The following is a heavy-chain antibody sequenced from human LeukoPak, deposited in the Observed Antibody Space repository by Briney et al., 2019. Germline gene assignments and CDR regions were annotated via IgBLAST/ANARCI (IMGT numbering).Heavy chain of an antibody. Sequence: SETLSRTCTVSGYSISIGYYWGWVRQPPGKGLEYIGNIYHNGDTYYNPSLKSRVTISVDTSKNEFSLRLTSVTAADTAVYYCARETIGNYISDYWGQGTLVTVSS. D-gene: IGHD1-7*01. CDR2: IYHNGDT. CDR1: GYSISIGYY. CDR3: ARETIGNYISDY. V-gene: IGHV4-38-2*02. J-gene: IGHJ4*02.